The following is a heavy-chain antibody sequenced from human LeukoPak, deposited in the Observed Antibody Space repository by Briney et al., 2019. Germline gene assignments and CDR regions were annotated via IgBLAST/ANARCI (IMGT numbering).Heavy chain of an antibody. CDR3: ASAYYDSSGYYYYYYYMDV. CDR2: VIPIFGTA. CDR1: GGTFSSYA. D-gene: IGHD3-22*01. Sequence: SVKVSCKASGGTFSSYAISWVRQAPGQGLEWMGWVIPIFGTANYAQKFQGRVTITADKSTSTDYMELSSLSSEDTAVYYCASAYYDSSGYYYYYYYMDVWGKGTTVTVSS. V-gene: IGHV1-69*06. J-gene: IGHJ6*03.